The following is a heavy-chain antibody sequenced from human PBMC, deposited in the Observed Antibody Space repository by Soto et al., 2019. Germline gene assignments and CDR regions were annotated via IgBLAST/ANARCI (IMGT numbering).Heavy chain of an antibody. CDR3: ARRYGYYFDY. D-gene: IGHD4-17*01. V-gene: IGHV4-59*08. CDR1: GGSISSYY. Sequence: ETLSLTCTVSGGSISSYYRSWIRQPPGKGLEWIGYIYYSGSTNYNPSLKSRVTISVDTSKNQLSLKLSSVTAADTAVYYCARRYGYYFDYWGQGTLVTVSS. J-gene: IGHJ4*02. CDR2: IYYSGST.